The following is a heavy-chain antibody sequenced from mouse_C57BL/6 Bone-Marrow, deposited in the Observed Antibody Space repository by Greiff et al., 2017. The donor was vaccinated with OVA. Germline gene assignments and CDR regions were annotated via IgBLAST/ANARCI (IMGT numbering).Heavy chain of an antibody. CDR2: IYPRSGNT. J-gene: IGHJ3*01. V-gene: IGHV1-81*01. CDR1: GYTFTSYG. D-gene: IGHD2-4*01. Sequence: QVQLKQSGAELARPGASVKLSCKASGYTFTSYGISWVKQRTGQGLEWIGEIYPRSGNTYYNEKFKGKATLTADKSSSTAYMELRSLTSEDSAVYLCARGDDSIPFAYWGQGTLVTVSA. CDR3: ARGDDSIPFAY.